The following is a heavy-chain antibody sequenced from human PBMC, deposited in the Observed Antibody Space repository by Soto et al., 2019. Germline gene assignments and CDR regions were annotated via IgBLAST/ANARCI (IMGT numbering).Heavy chain of an antibody. CDR1: GGSISSSNW. V-gene: IGHV4-4*02. D-gene: IGHD2-2*01. CDR2: IYHSGST. J-gene: IGHJ6*02. CDR3: TRINCSSTSCYHSYGMDV. Sequence: KTSETLSLTXAVSGGSISSSNWWSWVRQPPGKGLEWIGEIYHSGSTNYNPSLKSRVTISVDKSKNQFSLKLSSVTAADTAVYYCTRINCSSTSCYHSYGMDVWGQGTTVTVSS.